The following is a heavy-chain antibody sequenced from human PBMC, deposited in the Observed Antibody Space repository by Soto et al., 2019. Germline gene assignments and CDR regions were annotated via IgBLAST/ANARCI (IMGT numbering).Heavy chain of an antibody. V-gene: IGHV4-30-2*01. D-gene: IGHD3-22*01. CDR3: ARATFFREGYYDATDYYFFDY. Sequence: PSETLSLTCAVSGGSTSSGGFSWTWIRQPPGKGLEFIGYIYYSGGTYYNPSLKSRVTISVDRSKNQFSLRLSSVTAADTAVYYCARATFFREGYYDATDYYFFDYWGQGTLVTVSS. CDR2: IYYSGGT. CDR1: GGSTSSGGFS. J-gene: IGHJ4*02.